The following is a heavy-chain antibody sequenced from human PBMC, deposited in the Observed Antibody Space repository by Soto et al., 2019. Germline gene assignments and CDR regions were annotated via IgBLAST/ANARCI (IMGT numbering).Heavy chain of an antibody. D-gene: IGHD3-22*01. Sequence: QVQLQESGPGLLKPSETLSLTCTVSGGSIRSYCWTWIRQPPGEGLEWIGCICNSGSTNYNPSLKSRASLSVDTQMNQCSLQLSSVTVADTAVYYCAGGGSIVVATRSLMDVWGKGTTVTVSS. CDR3: AGGGSIVVATRSLMDV. J-gene: IGHJ6*03. CDR2: ICNSGST. V-gene: IGHV4-59*03. CDR1: GGSIRSYC.